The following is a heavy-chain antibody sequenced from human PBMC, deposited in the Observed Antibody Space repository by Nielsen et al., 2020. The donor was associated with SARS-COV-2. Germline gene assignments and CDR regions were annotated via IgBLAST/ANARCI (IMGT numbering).Heavy chain of an antibody. CDR2: IWYDGSNK. CDR1: GFTFSSYG. J-gene: IGHJ4*02. Sequence: GESLKISCAASGFTFSSYGMHWVRQAPGKGLEWVAVIWYDGSNKYYADSVKGRFTISRDNSKNTPYLQMNSLRAEDTAVYYCARELTGGFDYWGQGTLVTVSS. CDR3: ARELTGGFDY. V-gene: IGHV3-33*01. D-gene: IGHD7-27*01.